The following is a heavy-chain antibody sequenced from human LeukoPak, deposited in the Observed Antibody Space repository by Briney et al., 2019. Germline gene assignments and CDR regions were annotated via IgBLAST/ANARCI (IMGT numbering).Heavy chain of an antibody. D-gene: IGHD6-19*01. CDR2: IYHSGST. J-gene: IGHJ4*02. CDR1: GGSISSGGYS. CDR3: ATCTSGWLDY. Sequence: SQTLSLTCAVSGGSISSGGYSWSWIRQPPGKGLEWIGEIYHSGSTNYNPSLKSRVTISVDKSKNQFSLKLSSVTAADTAVYYCATCTSGWLDYWGQGTLVTVSS. V-gene: IGHV4-30-2*01.